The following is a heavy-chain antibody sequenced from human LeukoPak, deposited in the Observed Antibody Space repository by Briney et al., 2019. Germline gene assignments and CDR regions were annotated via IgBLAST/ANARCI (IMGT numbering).Heavy chain of an antibody. J-gene: IGHJ4*02. CDR3: ARDGTYYYDSSGYLALY. Sequence: ASVKVSCKASGGTFSSNVISWVRQAPGQGLEWMGGNIPIFGTANYAQKFQGRVTITADESTSTAYMELSSLRSEDTAVYYCARDGTYYYDSSGYLALYWGQGTLVTVSS. CDR1: GGTFSSNV. V-gene: IGHV1-69*01. D-gene: IGHD3-22*01. CDR2: NIPIFGTA.